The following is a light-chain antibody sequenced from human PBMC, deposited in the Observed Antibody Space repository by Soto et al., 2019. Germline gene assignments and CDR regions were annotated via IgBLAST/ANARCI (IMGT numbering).Light chain of an antibody. CDR2: GAS. J-gene: IGKJ1*01. V-gene: IGKV3-15*01. Sequence: EIVMTQSPATLSVSPGEKDTLSCRDSQSVGSNLAWYHQKTGQAPRLLIYGASTRATGIPARFSGSGSGTEFTLTISSLQSEDFAIYYCQQYNNWPQTFGQGTKVDIK. CDR3: QQYNNWPQT. CDR1: QSVGSN.